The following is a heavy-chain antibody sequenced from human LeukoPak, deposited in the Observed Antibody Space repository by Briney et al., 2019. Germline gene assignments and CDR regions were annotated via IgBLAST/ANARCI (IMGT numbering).Heavy chain of an antibody. V-gene: IGHV3-53*01. CDR2: IYSGGST. CDR1: GYSISSGYY. Sequence: ETLSLTCTVSGYSISSGYYGGWIRQPPGKWLEWGSFIYSGGSTYYADSVKGRFNNSRDNSKNTLYLQMNSLRAEDTAVYYCVKSSGRPGKDYSYMDVWGKGTTVTVSS. J-gene: IGHJ6*03. CDR3: VKSSGRPGKDYSYMDV. D-gene: IGHD1-14*01.